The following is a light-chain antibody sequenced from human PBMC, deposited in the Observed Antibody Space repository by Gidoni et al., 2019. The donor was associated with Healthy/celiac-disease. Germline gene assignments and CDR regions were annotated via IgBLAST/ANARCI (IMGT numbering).Light chain of an antibody. CDR2: QDS. V-gene: IGLV3-1*01. CDR3: QAWDSSTVYYV. J-gene: IGLJ1*01. CDR1: KLGDKY. Sequence: SYELTQPPSVSVSPGQTASITCSGDKLGDKYACWYQQKPGQSPVLVIYQDSKRPSGIPERFSGSNSGNTATLTISGTQAMDEADYYCQAWDSSTVYYVFGTGTKVTVL.